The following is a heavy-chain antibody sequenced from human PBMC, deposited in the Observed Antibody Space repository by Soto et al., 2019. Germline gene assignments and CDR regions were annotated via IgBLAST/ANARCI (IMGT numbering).Heavy chain of an antibody. CDR3: ARVVGATTIVWFDP. CDR2: IYYSGST. J-gene: IGHJ5*02. CDR1: GGSISSYD. V-gene: IGHV4-59*01. D-gene: IGHD1-26*01. Sequence: PSETLSLTCTVSGGSISSYDWSWSRQPPGKGLEWIGYIYYSGSTNYNPSLKSRVTISVDTSKNQFSLKLSSVTAADTAVYYCARVVGATTIVWFDPWGQGTLVTVSS.